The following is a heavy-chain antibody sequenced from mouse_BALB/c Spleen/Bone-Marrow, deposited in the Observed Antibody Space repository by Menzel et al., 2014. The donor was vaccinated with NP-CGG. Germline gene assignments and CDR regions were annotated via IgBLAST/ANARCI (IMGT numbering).Heavy chain of an antibody. J-gene: IGHJ3*01. CDR1: GFTFSNYG. CDR2: INTNGGDT. D-gene: IGHD2-4*01. CDR3: ARGVDYVSWFAY. Sequence: DVMLVESGGGLVQPGGSLKLSCAASGFTFSNYGMSWVRQTPDKRLEFVATINTNGGDTYYPDSVKGRFTISRDNAKNTLCLQMSSLKSEDTEIYICARGVDYVSWFAYWGQGTLVSVSP. V-gene: IGHV5-6-3*01.